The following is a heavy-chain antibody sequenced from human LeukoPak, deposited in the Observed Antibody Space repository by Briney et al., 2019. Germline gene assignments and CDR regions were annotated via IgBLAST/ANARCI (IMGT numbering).Heavy chain of an antibody. V-gene: IGHV4-30-4*01. CDR3: ARNGAYSFVV. J-gene: IGHJ4*02. Sequence: SETLSLTCTVSGASISSNNYYWSWIRQPPGKGLEWIGYVYYSGSTYYNPSLKSRVTISVDTSKNQFSLKLSSVIAADTAVYFCARNGAYSFVVWGQGTLVTVSS. CDR1: GASISSNNYY. D-gene: IGHD5-18*01. CDR2: VYYSGST.